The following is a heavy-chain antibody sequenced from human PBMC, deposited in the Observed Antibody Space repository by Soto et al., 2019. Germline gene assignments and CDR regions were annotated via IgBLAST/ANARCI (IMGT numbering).Heavy chain of an antibody. CDR1: GFTFSTYS. CDR2: ISRSSSTI. Sequence: EVQLVESGGGLVQPGGSLRLSCAASGFTFSTYSMNWVRQAPGKGLEWVSYISRSSSTIYYADSVKGRFTISRDNAKNSLYLQMNSLRDEDTAVYYCARNVVGVDDHWGQGTLVTVSS. D-gene: IGHD1-26*01. CDR3: ARNVVGVDDH. J-gene: IGHJ4*02. V-gene: IGHV3-48*02.